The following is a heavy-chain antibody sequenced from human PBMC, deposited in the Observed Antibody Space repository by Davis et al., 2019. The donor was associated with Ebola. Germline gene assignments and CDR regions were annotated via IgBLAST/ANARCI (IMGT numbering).Heavy chain of an antibody. V-gene: IGHV3-7*01. J-gene: IGHJ4*02. Sequence: GESLKISCAASGFTFSSYWMSWVRQAPGKGLEWVANIKQDGSEKYYVDSVKGRFTISRDNAKNSLSLQMNSLRVEDTAVYYCARAPGSGSYYNRVYYFDHWGQGTLVTVSS. D-gene: IGHD3-10*01. CDR1: GFTFSSYW. CDR2: IKQDGSEK. CDR3: ARAPGSGSYYNRVYYFDH.